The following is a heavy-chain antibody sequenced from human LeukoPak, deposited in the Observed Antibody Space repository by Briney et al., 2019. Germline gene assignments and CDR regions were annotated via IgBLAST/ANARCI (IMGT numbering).Heavy chain of an antibody. CDR2: IIPMFGTA. CDR3: ARDHQHSSGWNNWFDP. V-gene: IGHV1-69*06. Sequence: GASVKVSCKASGGTFSSYAISWVRQAPGQGLEWMGGIIPMFGTANYAQKFQGRVTITADKSTSTAYMELSSLRSEDTAVYYCARDHQHSSGWNNWFDPWGQGTLVTVSS. J-gene: IGHJ5*02. D-gene: IGHD6-19*01. CDR1: GGTFSSYA.